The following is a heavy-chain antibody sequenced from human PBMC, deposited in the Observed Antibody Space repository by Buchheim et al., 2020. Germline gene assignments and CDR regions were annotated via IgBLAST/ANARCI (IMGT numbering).Heavy chain of an antibody. D-gene: IGHD4-17*01. CDR2: IWHSGSA. CDR1: GVSITTTKW. Sequence: QVQLQESGPGLVKPSGTLSLTCAVSGVSITTTKWWAWFRQPPGKGLEWIAEIWHSGSANYSPSLKSRLSISVDKSANQFSLRLTSVTAADTAVYYCARAGGTTYGDFDYWAQGTL. J-gene: IGHJ4*02. V-gene: IGHV4-4*02. CDR3: ARAGGTTYGDFDY.